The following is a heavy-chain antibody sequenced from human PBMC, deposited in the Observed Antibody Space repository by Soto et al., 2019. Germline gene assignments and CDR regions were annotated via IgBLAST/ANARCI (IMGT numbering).Heavy chain of an antibody. V-gene: IGHV4-34*01. CDR1: GGSFSGYY. J-gene: IGHJ5*02. D-gene: IGHD3-10*01. Sequence: QVQLQQWGAGLLKPSETLSLTCAVYGGSFSGYYWSWIRQPPGKGLEWTGEINHSGSTNYNPSLKSRVTISVATSKTQFSRKLSSVTAADTAVYYCARGRGYYYGSGSYGWFAPWGQGTLVTVSS. CDR3: ARGRGYYYGSGSYGWFAP. CDR2: INHSGST.